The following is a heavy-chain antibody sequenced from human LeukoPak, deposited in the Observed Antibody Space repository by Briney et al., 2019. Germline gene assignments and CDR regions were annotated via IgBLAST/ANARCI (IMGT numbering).Heavy chain of an antibody. D-gene: IGHD2-15*01. V-gene: IGHV1-2*02. CDR2: INPSGGVT. CDR3: ARRYCSGVSCYPDY. CDR1: GYXFTGYY. J-gene: IGHJ4*02. Sequence: AASVRVSCKASGYXFTGYYIHWVRQAPGQGLEWMGWINPSGGVTKYAQKFQGRVTMTRDTSISTAYMELSRLTSDDTAVYFCARRYCSGVSCYPDYWGQGTLVTVSS.